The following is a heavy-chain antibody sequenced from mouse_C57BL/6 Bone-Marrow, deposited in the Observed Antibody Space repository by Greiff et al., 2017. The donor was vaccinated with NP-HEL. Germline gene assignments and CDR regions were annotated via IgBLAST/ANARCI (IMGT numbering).Heavy chain of an antibody. CDR2: VDPNSGGT. D-gene: IGHD2-2*01. CDR3: ASPLYGSYAMDY. J-gene: IGHJ4*01. CDR1: GYTFTSYW. V-gene: IGHV1-72*01. Sequence: QVQLQQPGAELVKPGASVKLSCKASGYTFTSYWMHWVKQRPGRGLEWIGRVDPNSGGTKYNEKFKSKATLTVDTPSSTASMLLISLPSEDSAVYYCASPLYGSYAMDYWGQGTSVTVSS.